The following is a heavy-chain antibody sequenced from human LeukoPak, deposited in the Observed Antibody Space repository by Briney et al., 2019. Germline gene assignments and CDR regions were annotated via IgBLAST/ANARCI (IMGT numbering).Heavy chain of an antibody. J-gene: IGHJ4*02. D-gene: IGHD6-13*01. V-gene: IGHV4-39*07. CDR1: GGSISSSSYH. CDR2: IYYSGST. Sequence: PSETLSLTCTVSGGSISSSSYHWGWIRQPPGKGLEWIGSIYYSGSTYYNPSLKSRVTISVDTSKNQFSLKLSSVTAADTAVYYCARIAAAGTVNYWGQGTLVTVSS. CDR3: ARIAAAGTVNY.